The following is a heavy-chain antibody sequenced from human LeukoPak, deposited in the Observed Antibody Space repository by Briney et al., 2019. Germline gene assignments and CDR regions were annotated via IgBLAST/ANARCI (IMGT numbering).Heavy chain of an antibody. V-gene: IGHV1-2*02. J-gene: IGHJ6*03. CDR3: ARRNGSGSYVSYYHYMDV. D-gene: IGHD3-10*01. Sequence: ASVKVSCKASGYTFTGYYMHWVRQAPGQGLGWMGGINPNSGGTNYAQKFQGRVTMARDTSISTAYMELSRLRSDDKSVYYCARRNGSGSYVSYYHYMDVWGKGTTVTISS. CDR1: GYTFTGYY. CDR2: INPNSGGT.